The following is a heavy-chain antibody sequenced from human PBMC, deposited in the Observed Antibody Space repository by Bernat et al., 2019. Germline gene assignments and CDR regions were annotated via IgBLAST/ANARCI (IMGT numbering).Heavy chain of an antibody. CDR2: ISYDGSNK. CDR3: AKDGVNDFWSGTSAY. V-gene: IGHV3-30*18. D-gene: IGHD3-3*01. J-gene: IGHJ4*02. CDR1: GFTFSSYG. Sequence: QVQLVESGGGVVQPGRSLRLSCAASGFTFSSYGMHWVRQAPGKGLEWVAVISYDGSNKYYADSVKGRFTISRDNSKNTLYLQMNSLRAEDTAVYYCAKDGVNDFWSGTSAYWGQGTLVTVSS.